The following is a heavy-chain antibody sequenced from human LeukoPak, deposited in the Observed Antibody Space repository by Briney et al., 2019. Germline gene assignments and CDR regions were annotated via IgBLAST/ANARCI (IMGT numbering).Heavy chain of an antibody. CDR1: GFTFSSYW. CDR2: IKEDGSEK. D-gene: IGHD3-22*01. Sequence: GGSLRLSCAASGFTFSSYWLSWVRQAPGKGLEWVANIKEDGSEKYYVDSVKGRFTISRDNAKNSLYLQMNSLRAEDTAFYYCARGLMGGYPYFENWGQGTLVTVSS. J-gene: IGHJ4*02. CDR3: ARGLMGGYPYFEN. V-gene: IGHV3-7*03.